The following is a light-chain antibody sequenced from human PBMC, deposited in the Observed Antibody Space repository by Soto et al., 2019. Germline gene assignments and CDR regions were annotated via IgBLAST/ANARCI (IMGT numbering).Light chain of an antibody. J-gene: IGKJ1*01. CDR3: QQYNSYS. CDR1: QNVGSR. CDR2: HAS. Sequence: TQSPGTLSLSPGERATLSCRASQNVGSRYLAWYQQKPGTAPKLLIYHASTLESGVPSRFSGSGSGTEFTLTISSLQPDDFATYYCQQYNSYSFGQGTKVDIK. V-gene: IGKV1-5*01.